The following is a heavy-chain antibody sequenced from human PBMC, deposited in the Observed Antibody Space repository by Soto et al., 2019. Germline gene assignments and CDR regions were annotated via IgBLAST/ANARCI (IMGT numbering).Heavy chain of an antibody. Sequence: PWGSLGLACAACGVGVSTSAVAGVRQAQGKGLEWVSTISASGDSRMYADSVKGQFTISRDNSKNTLFLQGNSLRAEDTAVYYCAKSGAPESRPGYHTYFASWGQRTLVPVSP. V-gene: IGHV3-23*01. J-gene: IGHJ4*02. CDR1: GVGVSTSA. CDR3: AKSGAPESRPGYHTYFAS. D-gene: IGHD3-3*01. CDR2: ISASGDSR.